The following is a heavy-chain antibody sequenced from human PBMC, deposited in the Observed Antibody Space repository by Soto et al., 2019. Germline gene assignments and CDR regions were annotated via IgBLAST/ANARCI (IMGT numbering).Heavy chain of an antibody. V-gene: IGHV1-8*01. D-gene: IGHD3-3*01. CDR2: MNPNNGNT. CDR1: GYTFTSYD. Sequence: ASVKVSCKASGYTFTSYDINWVRQATGQGLEWMGWMNPNNGNTDYAQKFQGRVTMTMNTSIRTAYMELSSLRSEDTAVYYCARVEIKDAFDIWGQGTMVT. J-gene: IGHJ3*02. CDR3: ARVEIKDAFDI.